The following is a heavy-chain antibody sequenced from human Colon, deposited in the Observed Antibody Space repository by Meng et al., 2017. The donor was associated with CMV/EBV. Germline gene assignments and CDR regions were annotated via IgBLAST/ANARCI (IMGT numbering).Heavy chain of an antibody. D-gene: IGHD2-2*01. CDR1: GYTFTSYD. J-gene: IGHJ5*02. Sequence: ASVKVSCKASGYTFTSYDINWVRQAPGQGLEWLGMINPSDGGPTFAQKFQGRVTMTRDTSTTTVYMDLSSLRSEDTALYYCAREYCTTPRCSYNPHWFDPWGQGTLVTVSS. CDR2: INPSDGGP. CDR3: AREYCTTPRCSYNPHWFDP. V-gene: IGHV1-46*01.